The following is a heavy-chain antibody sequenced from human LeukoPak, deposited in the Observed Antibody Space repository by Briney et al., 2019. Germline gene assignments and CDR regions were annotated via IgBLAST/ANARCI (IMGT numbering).Heavy chain of an antibody. J-gene: IGHJ6*04. D-gene: IGHD1-14*01. V-gene: IGHV3-48*03. CDR1: GLTFSSYE. Sequence: GGSLRLSCALSGLTFSSYEVRWVRQAPGKGLEWVSYISITGGIKYHGESEKGRFTISRDNAKNSLYLQMDSLRGEDTAVYYCATVASEYYGLDVWGKGTTVTVSS. CDR2: ISITGGIK. CDR3: ATVASEYYGLDV.